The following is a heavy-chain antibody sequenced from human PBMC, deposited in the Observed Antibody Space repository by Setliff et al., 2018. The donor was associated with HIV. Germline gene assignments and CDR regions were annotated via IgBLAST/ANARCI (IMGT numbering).Heavy chain of an antibody. CDR2: IYYSGST. Sequence: ASETLSLTCTVSGGSISSSSYYWGWIRQPPGKGLEWIGSIYYSGSTYYNPSLKSRVTISVDMSKNQFSLKLSSVTAADTAVYYCARLVEVRGAANDYFDCWGQGTLVTVSS. J-gene: IGHJ4*02. CDR3: ARLVEVRGAANDYFDC. CDR1: GGSISSSSYY. V-gene: IGHV4-39*07. D-gene: IGHD3-10*01.